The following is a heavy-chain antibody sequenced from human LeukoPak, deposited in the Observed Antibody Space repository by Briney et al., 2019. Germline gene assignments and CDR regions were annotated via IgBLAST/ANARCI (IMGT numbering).Heavy chain of an antibody. J-gene: IGHJ4*02. CDR3: ARGRNYYDSSGYHRSYYFDY. CDR1: GGSISSYY. D-gene: IGHD3-22*01. Sequence: SETLSLTCTVSGGSISSYYWSWIRQPPGKGLEWIGYIYYSGSTNYNPSLKSRVTISVDTSKNQFSLKLSSVTAADTAVYYCARGRNYYDSSGYHRSYYFDYWGQGTLVTVSS. V-gene: IGHV4-59*12. CDR2: IYYSGST.